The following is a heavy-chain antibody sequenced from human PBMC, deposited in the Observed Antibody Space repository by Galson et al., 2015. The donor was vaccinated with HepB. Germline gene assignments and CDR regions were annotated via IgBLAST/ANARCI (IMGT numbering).Heavy chain of an antibody. CDR1: GFTFNVYA. V-gene: IGHV3-23*01. CDR2: IGDSNART. CDR3: AIPADGTSSWFDP. J-gene: IGHJ5*02. Sequence: SLRLSCATSGFTFNVYAMSWVRQAPGKGLEWVSSIGDSNARTYYADSVKGRFTISRDNSKNSVYLQMNSLRAEDTAVYYCAIPADGTSSWFDPWGQGTLVIVSS. D-gene: IGHD6-13*01.